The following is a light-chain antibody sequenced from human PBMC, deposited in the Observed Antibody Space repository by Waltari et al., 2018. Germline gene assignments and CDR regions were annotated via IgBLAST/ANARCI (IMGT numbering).Light chain of an antibody. V-gene: IGLV3-19*01. Sequence: SSELTQDPSVSVALGQTVTITYQGDSLRVSYTNWYQQKPGQAPVLVVYGNNNRPSGIPDRFSGSKSGNIGSLTISGAQVEDEADYYCDSWNSRGTPWVFGGGTRLTVL. CDR3: DSWNSRGTPWV. CDR2: GNN. CDR1: SLRVSY. J-gene: IGLJ3*02.